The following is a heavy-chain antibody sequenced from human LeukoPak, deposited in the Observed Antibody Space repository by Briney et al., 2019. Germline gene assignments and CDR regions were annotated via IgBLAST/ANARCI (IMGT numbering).Heavy chain of an antibody. D-gene: IGHD6-19*01. V-gene: IGHV4-34*01. CDR2: INHSGGT. J-gene: IGHJ4*02. CDR1: GESFSSFY. Sequence: SETLSLTCAVYGESFSSFYWGWIRQPPGKGLEWIGEINHSGGTNYNPSLKSRVTISVDTPNNQFSLRLSSVTAADTAVYYCATERRYSSGRWDYYFDYWGQGTLVTVSS. CDR3: ATERRYSSGRWDYYFDY.